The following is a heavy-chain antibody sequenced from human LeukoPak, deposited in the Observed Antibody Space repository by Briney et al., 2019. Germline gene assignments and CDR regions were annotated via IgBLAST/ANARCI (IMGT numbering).Heavy chain of an antibody. D-gene: IGHD6-19*01. CDR1: GFTFSSYW. Sequence: GGSLRLSCAASGFTFSSYWMHWVRQAPGKWLVWVSRINSDGSSTSYADSVKGRFTISRDNAKNTLYLQMNSLRADDTAVYYCARGPYSSGWYYFDYWGQGTLVTVSS. V-gene: IGHV3-74*01. CDR2: INSDGSST. CDR3: ARGPYSSGWYYFDY. J-gene: IGHJ4*02.